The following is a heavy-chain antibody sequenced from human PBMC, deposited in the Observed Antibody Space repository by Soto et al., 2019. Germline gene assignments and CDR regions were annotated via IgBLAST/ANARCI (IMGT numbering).Heavy chain of an antibody. CDR1: GGSVSSGSYY. V-gene: IGHV4-61*01. Sequence: PSETLSLTCTVSGGSVSSGSYYWSWIRQPPGKGLEWIGYIYYSGSTNYNPSLKSRVTISVDTSKNQFSLKLSSVTAADTAVYYCARVNRATVQKGHYFDYWGQGTLVTVSS. CDR2: IYYSGST. CDR3: ARVNRATVQKGHYFDY. J-gene: IGHJ4*02. D-gene: IGHD4-17*01.